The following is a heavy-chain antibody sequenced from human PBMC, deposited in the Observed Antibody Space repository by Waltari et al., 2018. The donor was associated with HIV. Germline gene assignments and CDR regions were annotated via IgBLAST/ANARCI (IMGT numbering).Heavy chain of an antibody. CDR3: AKDDSTGSSGYYPFHY. CDR2: ISGSGGST. D-gene: IGHD3-22*01. J-gene: IGHJ4*02. V-gene: IGHV3-23*04. Sequence: EVQLVESGGGLVQPGGSLRLSCAASGFTFTNYAMNWVRQAPGEGLAWVSAISGSGGSTYNEDSVKGRFTISRDNSKNTLYLQMNGLRAEDTALYYCAKDDSTGSSGYYPFHYWGQGTLITVSS. CDR1: GFTFTNYA.